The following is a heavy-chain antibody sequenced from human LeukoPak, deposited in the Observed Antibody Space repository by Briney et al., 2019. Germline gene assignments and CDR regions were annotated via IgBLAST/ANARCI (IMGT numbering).Heavy chain of an antibody. CDR3: ARGTYYYDSSGPDY. Sequence: ASVKVSCKASGYTFTSYYMHWVRQAPGQGLEWMGWINPNSGGTNYAQKFQGRVTMTRDTSISTAYMELSRLRSDDTAVYYCARGTYYYDSSGPDYWGQGTLVTVSS. D-gene: IGHD3-22*01. J-gene: IGHJ4*02. CDR1: GYTFTSYY. V-gene: IGHV1-2*02. CDR2: INPNSGGT.